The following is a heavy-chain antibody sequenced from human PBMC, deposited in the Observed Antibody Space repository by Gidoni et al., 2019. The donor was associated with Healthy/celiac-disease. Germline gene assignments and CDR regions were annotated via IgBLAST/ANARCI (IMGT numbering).Heavy chain of an antibody. CDR1: GGSFSGYY. D-gene: IGHD3-22*01. CDR2: INHSGST. CDR3: ARGLSSGYSPLTF. V-gene: IGHV4-34*01. J-gene: IGHJ4*02. Sequence: QVQLQQWGAGLLKPSETLSLTCAVYGGSFSGYYWSWIRQPPGKGLEWIGEINHSGSTNYNPSLKSRVTILVDTSKNQFSLKLSSVTAADTAVYYCARGLSSGYSPLTFWGQGTLVTVSS.